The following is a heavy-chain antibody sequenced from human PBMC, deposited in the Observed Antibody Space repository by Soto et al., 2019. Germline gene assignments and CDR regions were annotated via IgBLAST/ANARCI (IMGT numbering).Heavy chain of an antibody. V-gene: IGHV5-10-1*01. CDR1: GYSFTSYC. Sequence: GESLKISCKGSGYSFTSYCISWVRQMPGKGLEWMGRIDPSDSYTNYSPSFQGHVTISADKSISTAYLQWSSLKASDTAMYYCARHGPMTTVTTSYYWGQGTLVTVSS. D-gene: IGHD4-4*01. J-gene: IGHJ4*02. CDR2: IDPSDSYT. CDR3: ARHGPMTTVTTSYY.